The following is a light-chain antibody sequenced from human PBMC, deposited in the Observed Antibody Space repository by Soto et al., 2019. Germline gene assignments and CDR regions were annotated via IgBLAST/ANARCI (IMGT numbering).Light chain of an antibody. Sequence: EIVLTQSPATLSLSPGERATLSCRASQSVSSYLAWYQQKPGQAPRLLIYDASNRATGIPARFSGSGSGTDFTLTISSLEPEDFAAYYCQQRSNGPPLTFGGGTKVEIK. CDR1: QSVSSY. CDR3: QQRSNGPPLT. V-gene: IGKV3-11*01. J-gene: IGKJ4*01. CDR2: DAS.